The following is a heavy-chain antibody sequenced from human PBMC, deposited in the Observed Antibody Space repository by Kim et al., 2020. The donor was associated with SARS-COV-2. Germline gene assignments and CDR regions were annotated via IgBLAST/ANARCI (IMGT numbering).Heavy chain of an antibody. Sequence: PSLKSRVTISVDKSKNQFSLKLSSVTAADTAVYYCARALAIFGVVAFDYWGQGTLVTVSS. D-gene: IGHD3-3*01. V-gene: IGHV4-4*02. J-gene: IGHJ4*02. CDR3: ARALAIFGVVAFDY.